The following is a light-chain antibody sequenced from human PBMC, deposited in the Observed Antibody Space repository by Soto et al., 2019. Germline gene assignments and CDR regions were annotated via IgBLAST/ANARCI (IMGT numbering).Light chain of an antibody. CDR3: FSDAGGSTYV. J-gene: IGLJ1*01. Sequence: QSALTQPASVSGSPGQSITISCTGNSSDVGSYNLVSWYQQHPGKTPKLMIYEGSKRPSGVSNRFFASQSGNTASLTISGLQAEDEADYYCFSDAGGSTYVFGSGTKVTVL. V-gene: IGLV2-23*01. CDR1: SSDVGSYNL. CDR2: EGS.